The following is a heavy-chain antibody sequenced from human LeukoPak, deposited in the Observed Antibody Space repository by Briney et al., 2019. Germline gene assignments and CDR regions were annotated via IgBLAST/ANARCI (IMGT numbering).Heavy chain of an antibody. CDR3: AKGGLVHPLHI. D-gene: IGHD3/OR15-3a*01. CDR1: GFTFSNYA. V-gene: IGHV3-23*01. CDR2: INGNGGST. Sequence: GGSLSVSCAASGFTFSNYAMSWVRQPPGKGLEWGSGINGNGGSTYNAGSVKGRFTISRDNSKNTLYLQRNSVRAEDTAVYYCAKGGLVHPLHIWGQGTMVTASS. J-gene: IGHJ3*02.